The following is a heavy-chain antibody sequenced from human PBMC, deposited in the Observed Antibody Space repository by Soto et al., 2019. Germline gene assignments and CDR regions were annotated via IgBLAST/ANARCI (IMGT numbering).Heavy chain of an antibody. CDR1: GYTFTSYG. Sequence: ASVKVSCKASGYTFTSYGISWVRQAPGQGLEWMGWISAYNGNTNYAQKLQGRVTMTTDTSTSTAYMELRSLRSDDTAVYYCARDREWGIWGRNTAAIDYWGQGTLVTVSS. J-gene: IGHJ4*02. V-gene: IGHV1-18*01. CDR3: ARDREWGIWGRNTAAIDY. CDR2: ISAYNGNT. D-gene: IGHD3-16*01.